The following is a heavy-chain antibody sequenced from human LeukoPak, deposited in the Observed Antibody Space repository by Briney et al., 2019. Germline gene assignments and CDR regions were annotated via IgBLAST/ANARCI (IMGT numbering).Heavy chain of an antibody. Sequence: GESLKILRKGSGYSFTSYWNGWVRKMPGTGVEWMGNNYPGCSDTRYSPSFQGQVPISADKPISTASLQWSSLKASDTAMYYCARRGGYNRKPEFDYWGQGTLVTVSS. CDR2: NYPGCSDT. CDR1: GYSFTSYW. D-gene: IGHD5-24*01. J-gene: IGHJ4*02. V-gene: IGHV5-51*01. CDR3: ARRGGYNRKPEFDY.